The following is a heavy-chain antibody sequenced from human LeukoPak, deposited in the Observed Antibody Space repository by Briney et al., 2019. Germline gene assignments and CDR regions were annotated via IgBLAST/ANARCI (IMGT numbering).Heavy chain of an antibody. D-gene: IGHD6-19*01. CDR3: ARASIAVAGNLFDY. CDR2: ISAYNGNT. J-gene: IGHJ4*02. Sequence: GASVTVSCTASGYTFTSYGISWVRQAPGQGLEWMGWISAYNGNTNYAQKLQGRVTMTTDTSTSTAYMELRSLRPDDTAVYYCARASIAVAGNLFDYWGQGTLVTVSS. V-gene: IGHV1-18*01. CDR1: GYTFTSYG.